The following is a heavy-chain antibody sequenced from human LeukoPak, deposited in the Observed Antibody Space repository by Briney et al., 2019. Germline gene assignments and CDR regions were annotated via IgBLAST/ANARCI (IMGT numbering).Heavy chain of an antibody. CDR2: ISGSGGAT. Sequence: QPGGSLRLSCAASGFTFNTYGMSWVRQAPGKGLEWVSGISGSGGATYYADSVKGRFTVSRDDPHNTLYLQMNSLRAEDTAVYYCARVSNNYYYYMDVWGKGTTVTVSS. V-gene: IGHV3-23*01. J-gene: IGHJ6*03. CDR1: GFTFNTYG. CDR3: ARVSNNYYYYMDV.